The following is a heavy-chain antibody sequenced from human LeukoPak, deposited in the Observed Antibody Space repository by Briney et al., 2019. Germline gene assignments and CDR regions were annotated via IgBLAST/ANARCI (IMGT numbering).Heavy chain of an antibody. Sequence: GGSLRLSCAASGFTYSTYAMSWVRQAPGKGQEGVLSITGSGDGTYYADFVMGRFTISRDNSKNTLYLQMNSLRAEDTAVYYCAKGGSSGYYLFDYWGQGTLVTVSS. V-gene: IGHV3-23*01. CDR2: ITGSGDGT. CDR3: AKGGSSGYYLFDY. D-gene: IGHD6-19*01. CDR1: GFTYSTYA. J-gene: IGHJ4*02.